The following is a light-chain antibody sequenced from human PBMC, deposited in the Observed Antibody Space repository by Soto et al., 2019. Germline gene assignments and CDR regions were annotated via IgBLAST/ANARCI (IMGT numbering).Light chain of an antibody. V-gene: IGKV3-20*01. Sequence: VLTQSPGALSLSPGERATLSCRASQNVSSNCLAWYQHKPGQSPRLFIYGASSRAAGIPDRISGSGSGTDFSLSIGRLEPEDFAIYYCQQYGSSPLTFGGGTKLEFK. CDR3: QQYGSSPLT. CDR1: QNVSSNC. CDR2: GAS. J-gene: IGKJ4*01.